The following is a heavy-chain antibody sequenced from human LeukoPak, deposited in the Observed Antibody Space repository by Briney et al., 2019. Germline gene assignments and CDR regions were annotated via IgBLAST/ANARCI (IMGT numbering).Heavy chain of an antibody. J-gene: IGHJ3*02. CDR1: GGSSSGYY. D-gene: IGHD4-23*01. CDR2: INHSGST. CDR3: ARDSVLEVVTPGAFDI. Sequence: PSETLSLTCAVYGGSSSGYYWSWIRQPPGKGLEWIGEINHSGSTNYNPSLKSRVTISVDTSKNQFSLKLSSVTAADTAVYYCARDSVLEVVTPGAFDIWGQGTMVTVSS. V-gene: IGHV4-34*01.